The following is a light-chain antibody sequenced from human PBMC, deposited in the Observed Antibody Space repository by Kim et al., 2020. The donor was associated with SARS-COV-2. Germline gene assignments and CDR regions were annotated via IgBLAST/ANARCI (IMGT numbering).Light chain of an antibody. V-gene: IGKV3-15*01. CDR3: QHYHNWPPWT. CDR1: QDISNH. Sequence: VCPGESATLSCRATQDISNHLAWYQQKPDQAPSLLIFGASTRAAGVPGRFTGSGSGTEFNLTISSLQSEDVAVYYCQHYHNWPPWTFGQGTKVEI. J-gene: IGKJ1*01. CDR2: GAS.